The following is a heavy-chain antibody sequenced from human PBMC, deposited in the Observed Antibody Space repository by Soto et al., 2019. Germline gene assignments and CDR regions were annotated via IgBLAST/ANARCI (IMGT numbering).Heavy chain of an antibody. D-gene: IGHD6-6*01. CDR2: IYYSGST. CDR1: GGSISSGDYY. Sequence: SETLSLTYTVSGGSISSGDYYWSWIRQPPGKGLEWIGYIYYSGSTYYNPSLKSRVTISVDTSKNQFSLKLSSVTAADTAVYYCARERPDGARLDPWGQGTLVTVSS. J-gene: IGHJ5*02. V-gene: IGHV4-30-4*01. CDR3: ARERPDGARLDP.